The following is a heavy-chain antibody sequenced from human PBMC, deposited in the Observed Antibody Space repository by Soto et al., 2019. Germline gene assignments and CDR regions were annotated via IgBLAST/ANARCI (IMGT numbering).Heavy chain of an antibody. CDR1: GGSFSGYY. V-gene: IGHV4-34*01. J-gene: IGHJ4*02. D-gene: IGHD1-1*01. CDR3: AGRPTGTTVDY. Sequence: KSSETLSLTCAVYGGSFSGYYWSWIRQPPGKGLEWIGEINHSGSTNYNPSLKSRVTISVDTSKNQFSLKLSSVTAADTAVYYCAGRPTGTTVDYWGQGTLVTVSS. CDR2: INHSGST.